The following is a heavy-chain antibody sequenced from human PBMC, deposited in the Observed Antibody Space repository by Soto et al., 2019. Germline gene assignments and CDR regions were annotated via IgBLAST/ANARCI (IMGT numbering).Heavy chain of an antibody. CDR2: IYHSGRT. CDR1: GYSISSGYY. J-gene: IGHJ4*02. Sequence: SETLSLTCAVSGYSISSGYYWGWIRQPPGKGLEWIGSIYHSGRTYYNPSLKSRVTISVDTSKNQFSLKLSSVTAADTAVYYCARVVFEYCSGGSCYRIDYWGQGTLVTVSS. D-gene: IGHD2-15*01. CDR3: ARVVFEYCSGGSCYRIDY. V-gene: IGHV4-38-2*01.